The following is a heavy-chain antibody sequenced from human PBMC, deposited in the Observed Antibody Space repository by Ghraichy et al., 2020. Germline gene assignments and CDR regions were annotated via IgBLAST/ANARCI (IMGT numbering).Heavy chain of an antibody. J-gene: IGHJ6*02. V-gene: IGHV3-15*01. CDR1: GFTFTNTW. CDR2: IRSNVDGGTT. CDR3: TTDALNVRYGRTIAGMVIRNDYVYYYGMDD. D-gene: IGHD3-3*01. Sequence: GGSLRLSCAASGFTFTNTWMSWVRQSPGKGLEWVGRIRSNVDGGTTDYAAPAKGRFTISRDDSHSILYLQMDSLKTEDTAIYYCTTDALNVRYGRTIAGMVIRNDYVYYYGMDDWGQGTTVTVAS.